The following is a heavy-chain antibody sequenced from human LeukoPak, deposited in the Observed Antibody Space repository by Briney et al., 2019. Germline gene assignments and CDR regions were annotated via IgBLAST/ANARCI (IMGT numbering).Heavy chain of an antibody. V-gene: IGHV1-69*13. CDR1: GGTFSSYA. J-gene: IGHJ5*02. Sequence: ASVNVSCKASGGTFSSYAIRWVRQAPGQGLEWMGGIIPICGTANYAQKFQGRVTITADESTSTAYMELSSLRSEDTAVYYCARAGVAVASGGWFDPWGQGTLATVSS. D-gene: IGHD6-19*01. CDR3: ARAGVAVASGGWFDP. CDR2: IIPICGTA.